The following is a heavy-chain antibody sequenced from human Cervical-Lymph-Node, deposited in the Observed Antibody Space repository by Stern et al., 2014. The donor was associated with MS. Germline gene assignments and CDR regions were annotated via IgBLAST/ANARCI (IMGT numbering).Heavy chain of an antibody. V-gene: IGHV1-69*01. CDR3: ASYMVANYFDY. CDR2: IIPIFGTA. CDR1: GGTFSSYA. J-gene: IGHJ4*02. D-gene: IGHD5-12*01. Sequence: QVQLVQSGAGVKKPGPSVKVSCRASGGTFSSYAISWGRQAPGQGLEWMGGIIPIFGTANYAQKFQGRVTITADESTSTAYMELSSLRSEDTAVYYCASYMVANYFDYWGQGTLVTVSS.